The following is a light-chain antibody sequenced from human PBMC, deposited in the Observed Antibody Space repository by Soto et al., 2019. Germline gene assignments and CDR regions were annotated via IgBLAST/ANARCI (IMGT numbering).Light chain of an antibody. CDR1: QNINEW. J-gene: IGKJ1*01. Sequence: DIRMTQSPSTLSASVGDRVTITCRASQNINEWLAWYQQKPGKAPKFLIYDASILGSGVPSRFSGSGSGTEFTLTISSLQPDDFATYYCQRYNSYSRTFGQGTKVEIK. CDR3: QRYNSYSRT. V-gene: IGKV1-5*01. CDR2: DAS.